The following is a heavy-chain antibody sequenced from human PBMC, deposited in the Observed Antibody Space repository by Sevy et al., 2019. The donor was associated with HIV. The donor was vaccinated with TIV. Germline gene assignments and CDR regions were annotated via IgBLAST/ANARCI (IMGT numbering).Heavy chain of an antibody. Sequence: ASVKVSCKASGYTFTTYNIVWVRQAPGQGLEWLAWMSPYNGNKNYAQRVQGRVTMTTDTFTDTAFLELRSLKFDDTAVYYCARGGSSWYDYWGQGTLVTVSS. J-gene: IGHJ4*02. CDR3: ARGGSSWYDY. V-gene: IGHV1-18*01. CDR2: MSPYNGNK. CDR1: GYTFTTYN. D-gene: IGHD2-2*01.